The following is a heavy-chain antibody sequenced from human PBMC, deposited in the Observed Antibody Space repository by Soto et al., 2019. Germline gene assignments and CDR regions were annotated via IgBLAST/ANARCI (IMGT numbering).Heavy chain of an antibody. Sequence: QVQLVESGGGVVQPGRSLRLSCAASGFTFSSYGMHWVRQAPGKGLEWVAVISYDGSNKYYADSVKGRFTISRDNSKNTLYLQMNSLRAEDTAVYYCAKGRADYYGSGSPMDVW. D-gene: IGHD3-10*01. V-gene: IGHV3-30*18. CDR3: AKGRADYYGSGSPMDV. CDR1: GFTFSSYG. J-gene: IGHJ6*03. CDR2: ISYDGSNK.